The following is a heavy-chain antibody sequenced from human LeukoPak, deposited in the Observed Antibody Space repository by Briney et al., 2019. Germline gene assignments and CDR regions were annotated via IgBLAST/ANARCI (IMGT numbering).Heavy chain of an antibody. CDR2: IKYDGNEK. CDR1: GFIFSTYW. D-gene: IGHD2-21*01. J-gene: IGHJ4*02. Sequence: GGSLRLSCAASGFIFSTYWMTWVRQAPGKGLEWVATIKYDGNEKYYVDSVRGRFTISRDNAQNSLYLQMNSLTAEDTAVYYCVRESYSRGDFNWGQGILVSVSS. CDR3: VRESYSRGDFN. V-gene: IGHV3-7*01.